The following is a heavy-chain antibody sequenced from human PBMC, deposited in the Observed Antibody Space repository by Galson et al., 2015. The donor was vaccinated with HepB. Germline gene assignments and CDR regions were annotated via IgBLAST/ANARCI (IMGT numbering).Heavy chain of an antibody. D-gene: IGHD4-17*01. CDR1: GYTFTSYA. Sequence: SVKVSCKASGYTFTSYAMNWVRQAPGQGLEWMGWINTNTGNPTYAQGFTGRFVFSLDTSVSTAYLQISSLKAEDTAVYYCARDGTDYGEKLTTFVNIPFDYWGQGTLVTVSS. CDR2: INTNTGNP. V-gene: IGHV7-4-1*02. J-gene: IGHJ4*02. CDR3: ARDGTDYGEKLTTFVNIPFDY.